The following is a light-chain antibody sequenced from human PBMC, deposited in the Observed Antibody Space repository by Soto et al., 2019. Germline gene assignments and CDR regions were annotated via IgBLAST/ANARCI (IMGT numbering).Light chain of an antibody. CDR2: ADN. V-gene: IGLV6-57*01. J-gene: IGLJ3*02. CDR3: QSYDATNQV. Sequence: NFMLTQPHSVSESPGKTVIISFTRSSGSIASNYVQWYQQRPGSSPTTVIYADNQRPSGVPDRFSGSIDSSSNSASLTVSGHETEDEADYFCQSYDATNQVFGGGTKLTVL. CDR1: SGSIASNY.